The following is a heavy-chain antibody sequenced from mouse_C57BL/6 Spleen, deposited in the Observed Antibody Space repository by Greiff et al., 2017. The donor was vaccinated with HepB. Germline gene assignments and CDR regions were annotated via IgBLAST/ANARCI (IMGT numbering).Heavy chain of an antibody. V-gene: IGHV5-6*01. D-gene: IGHD4-1*02. CDR3: ARQSATGTVTWFAY. CDR1: GFTFSSYG. Sequence: EVQRVESGGDLVKPGGSLKLSCAASGFTFSSYGMSWVRQTPDKRLEWVATISSGGSYIYYQDSVKGRFPISRDNAKNTLYLQKSILKSEDTAMYYCARQSATGTVTWFAYWGQGTLVTVSA. CDR2: ISSGGSYI. J-gene: IGHJ3*01.